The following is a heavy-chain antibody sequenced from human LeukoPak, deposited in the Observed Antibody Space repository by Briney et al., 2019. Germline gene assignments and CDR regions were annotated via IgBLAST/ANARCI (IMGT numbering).Heavy chain of an antibody. Sequence: GGSLRLSCAASGFTFSSYGMHWVRQAPGKGLEWVAVIWYDGSNKYYADSVKGRFTISRDNSKNTLYLQMYSLRAEDTAVYYCARGGRGSAAVVAPRSFDIWGQGTMVTVSS. V-gene: IGHV3-33*01. J-gene: IGHJ3*02. CDR1: GFTFSSYG. CDR2: IWYDGSNK. CDR3: ARGGRGSAAVVAPRSFDI. D-gene: IGHD3-22*01.